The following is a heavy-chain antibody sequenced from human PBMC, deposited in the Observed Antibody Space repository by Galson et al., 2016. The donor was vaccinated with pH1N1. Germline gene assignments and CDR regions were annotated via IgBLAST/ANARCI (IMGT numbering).Heavy chain of an antibody. V-gene: IGHV4-59*08. D-gene: IGHD5-24*01. CDR3: ARHLHVPGFKGIDS. Sequence: SKTLSLTCTVSDGSISSHYWSWLRQSPGKGLEWIAYLYSSGTTTYNPSVAGRVTISVDTPKNQFSLNLDFVTAADTAIYYCARHLHVPGFKGIDSWGQGILVTVSS. CDR2: LYSSGTT. J-gene: IGHJ4*02. CDR1: DGSISSHY.